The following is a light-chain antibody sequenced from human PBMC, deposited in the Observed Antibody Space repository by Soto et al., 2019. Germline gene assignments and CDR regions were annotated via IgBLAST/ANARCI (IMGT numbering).Light chain of an antibody. J-gene: IGLJ1*01. CDR3: CSYAGSGTFYV. CDR1: SSDVGRNNH. CDR2: EVT. V-gene: IGLV2-23*02. Sequence: QPVLTQPASVSGSPGQSIAISCTGTSSDVGRNNHVSWYQQHPGKAPKVMIYEVTQRPSGVSDRFSGSKSGNTASLTISGLKAEDEADYYCCSYAGSGTFYVFGTGTKLTVL.